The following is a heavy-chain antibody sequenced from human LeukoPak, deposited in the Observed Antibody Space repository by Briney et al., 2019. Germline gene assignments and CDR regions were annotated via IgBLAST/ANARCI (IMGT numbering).Heavy chain of an antibody. D-gene: IGHD2-2*02. CDR3: ARHSPQHNVDAGIPREGPDH. V-gene: IGHV5-51*01. CDR2: IYPGDSDT. CDR1: GYNFTTYW. Sequence: GESLKISCEGSGYNFTTYWIGWVRQMPGKGLEWMGIIYPGDSDTKYSPSFQGQVTMSADNSINTAFLQWSSLKASDTAMYYCARHSPQHNVDAGIPREGPDHWGQGTLVTVSS. J-gene: IGHJ4*02.